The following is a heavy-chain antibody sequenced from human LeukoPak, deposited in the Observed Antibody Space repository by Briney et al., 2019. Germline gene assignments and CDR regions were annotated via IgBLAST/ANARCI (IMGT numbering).Heavy chain of an antibody. D-gene: IGHD6-19*01. CDR3: ARSRGAGPGAHFDY. V-gene: IGHV3-30*03. J-gene: IGHJ4*02. Sequence: GRSLRLSCAASGFIFSNYGMHWVRQAPGKGLEWVALVSYDGSNKYYADSVKGRFTISRDNAKNSLYLQMNILRAEDTAVYYCARSRGAGPGAHFDYWGQGILATVSS. CDR2: VSYDGSNK. CDR1: GFIFSNYG.